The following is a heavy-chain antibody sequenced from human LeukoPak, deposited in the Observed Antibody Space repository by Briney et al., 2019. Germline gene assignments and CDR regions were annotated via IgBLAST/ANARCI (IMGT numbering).Heavy chain of an antibody. CDR3: ARDNSVALIDY. D-gene: IGHD4-23*01. J-gene: IGHJ4*02. V-gene: IGHV1-18*04. CDR1: GYTFTGNY. CDR2: ISAYNGNT. Sequence: ASVKVSCKSSGYTFTGNYMHWVRQAPGQGLEWMGWISAYNGNTSYAQKLQGRVTMTTDTSTNTAYMELRSLRSDDTAVYYCARDNSVALIDYWGQGTLVTVSS.